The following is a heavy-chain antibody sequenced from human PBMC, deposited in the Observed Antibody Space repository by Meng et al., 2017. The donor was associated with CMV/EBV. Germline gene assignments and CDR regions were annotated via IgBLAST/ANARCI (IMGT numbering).Heavy chain of an antibody. Sequence: SETLSLTCTVSGGSISSSSYYWGWIRQPPGKGLEWIGSIYYSGSTYYNPSLKSRVTISVDTSKNQFSLKLGSVTAADTAVYYCASGLRYCSSTSCYARGKLFDYWGQGTLVTVSS. J-gene: IGHJ4*02. CDR1: GGSISSSSYY. CDR2: IYYSGST. V-gene: IGHV4-39*07. CDR3: ASGLRYCSSTSCYARGKLFDY. D-gene: IGHD2-2*01.